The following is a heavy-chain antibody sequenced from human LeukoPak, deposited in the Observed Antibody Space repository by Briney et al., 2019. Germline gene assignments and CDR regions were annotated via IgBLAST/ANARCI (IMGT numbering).Heavy chain of an antibody. CDR2: SGST. D-gene: IGHD3-10*02. J-gene: IGHJ4*02. CDR3: ARHGVLGLFDY. Sequence: SETLSLTCTVSGGSINSYYWSWIRQPPGKGLEWIGYSGSTNYNPSLKSRVTISVDTSKNQFSLKLSSVTAADTAVYYCARHGVLGLFDYWGQGTLVTVSS. CDR1: GGSINSYY. V-gene: IGHV4-59*08.